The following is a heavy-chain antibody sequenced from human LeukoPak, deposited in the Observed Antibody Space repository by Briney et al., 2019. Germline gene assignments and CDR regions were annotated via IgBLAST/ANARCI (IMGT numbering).Heavy chain of an antibody. CDR3: ARDAEEIWSGYLDL. CDR2: IYPGGKT. CDR1: GFNVGSNY. V-gene: IGHV3-53*01. Sequence: GGSLRLSCVASGFNVGSNYMTWFRQAPGKGLEWVSVIYPGGKTDYADSVRGRFTISRDTTTNTLILQMNSLRADDTAVYYCARDAEEIWSGYLDLWGRGTLVSVST. J-gene: IGHJ5*02. D-gene: IGHD3-3*01.